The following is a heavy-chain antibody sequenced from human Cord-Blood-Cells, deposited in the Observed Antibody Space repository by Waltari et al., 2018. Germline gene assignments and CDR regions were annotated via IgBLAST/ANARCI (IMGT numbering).Heavy chain of an antibody. CDR2: IYYRWST. Sequence: QLQLQESGPGLVKPSEPLSLTCTVSGGSISSISYYWGWIRQPPGKGLEWIGSIYYRWSTYYNPSLKSRVTISVDTSKNQFSLKLSSVTAADTAVYYCARLGRLRFLEWLPRDYYYYYYMDVWGKGTTVTVSS. D-gene: IGHD3-3*01. CDR1: GGSISSISYY. V-gene: IGHV4-39*01. J-gene: IGHJ6*03. CDR3: ARLGRLRFLEWLPRDYYYYYYMDV.